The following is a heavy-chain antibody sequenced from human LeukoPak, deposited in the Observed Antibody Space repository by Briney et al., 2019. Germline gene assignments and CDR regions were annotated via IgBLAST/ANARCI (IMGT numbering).Heavy chain of an antibody. D-gene: IGHD1-14*01. CDR3: ARERSRNQHFFY. J-gene: IGHJ4*02. CDR2: VYYSGST. Sequence: SETLSLTCTVSGGSISSSSYYWGWIRQPPGKGLEWIGSVYYSGSTYYNPSLKSRVTISVDTSKNQFSLKLSSVTAADTAVYYCARERSRNQHFFYWGQGTLVTVSS. V-gene: IGHV4-39*02. CDR1: GGSISSSSYY.